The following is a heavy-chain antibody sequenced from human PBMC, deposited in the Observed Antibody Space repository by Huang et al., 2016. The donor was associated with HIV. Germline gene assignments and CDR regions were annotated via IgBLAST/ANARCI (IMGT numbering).Heavy chain of an antibody. D-gene: IGHD4-4*01. CDR1: GFTFSSCW. CDR2: SNSDGSTT. CDR3: ARGYRSTIDY. V-gene: IGHV3-74*01. Sequence: EVQLVESGGGLVQPGGSLRLSCAASGFTFSSCWMHWVRQAPGKGLVWVSDSNSDGSTTNYADSVKGRFTISRDNAKNTLYLQMNSLRAEDTAVYYCARGYRSTIDYWGQTTLVTVSS. J-gene: IGHJ4*02.